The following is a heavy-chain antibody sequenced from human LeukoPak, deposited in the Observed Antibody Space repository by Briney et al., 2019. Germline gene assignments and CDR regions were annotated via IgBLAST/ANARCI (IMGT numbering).Heavy chain of an antibody. Sequence: PSETLSLTCTVSGGSVTSYYWSWIRQPPGKGLEWIGYMYYSGSTSYNPSLKSRVTISVGTSKNQLSLKLRSVTAADTAVYYCARDKQPGDYWGQGTLVTVSS. CDR3: ARDKQPGDY. CDR1: GGSVTSYY. V-gene: IGHV4-59*02. D-gene: IGHD6-13*01. CDR2: MYYSGST. J-gene: IGHJ4*02.